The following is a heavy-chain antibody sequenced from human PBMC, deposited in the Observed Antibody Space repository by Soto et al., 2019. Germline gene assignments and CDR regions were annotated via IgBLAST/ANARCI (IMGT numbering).Heavy chain of an antibody. V-gene: IGHV1-69*02. CDR1: GGTFSSYT. J-gene: IGHJ4*02. D-gene: IGHD2-21*01. CDR2: IIPILGIA. Sequence: QVQLVQSGAEVKKPGSSVKVSCKASGGTFSSYTISWVRQAPGQGLEWMGRIIPILGIANYAQKFQGRVTMTADKSTSTAYRELSSLRSEDTAVYYCARWRCLQSPRVIFDYWGQGTMVTVSS. CDR3: ARWRCLQSPRVIFDY.